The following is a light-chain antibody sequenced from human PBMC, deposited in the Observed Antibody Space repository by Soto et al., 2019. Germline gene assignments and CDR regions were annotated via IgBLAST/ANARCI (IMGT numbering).Light chain of an antibody. J-gene: IGLJ3*02. V-gene: IGLV2-8*01. CDR2: EVS. CDR1: SSDVGAYNY. CDR3: TSYAGSNIWV. Sequence: QSALTQPPSASGSPGQSVTISCTGTSSDVGAYNYVSWYQQYPGKAPKLMIYEVSKRPSGVPDRFSGSKSGKTASLTVSGLQPEDECDYYCTSYAGSNIWVFGGGTKLTVL.